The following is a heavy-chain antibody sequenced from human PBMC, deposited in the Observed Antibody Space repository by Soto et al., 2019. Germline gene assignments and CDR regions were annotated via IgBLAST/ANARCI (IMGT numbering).Heavy chain of an antibody. CDR2: INEDGSEK. V-gene: IGHV3-7*01. D-gene: IGHD3-10*01. CDR1: GFTFRDYW. J-gene: IGHJ4*02. CDR3: ARLYFHYEGGYGSLGY. Sequence: EVQLVESGGGLVQPGGSLSLSCAASGFTFRDYWIRWVRQAPGKGLEWVANINEDGSEKYYVDSVEGRFTISRDNTKNPLYLQVLSLSAEDRAVYYCARLYFHYEGGYGSLGYLGQGSLVAVS.